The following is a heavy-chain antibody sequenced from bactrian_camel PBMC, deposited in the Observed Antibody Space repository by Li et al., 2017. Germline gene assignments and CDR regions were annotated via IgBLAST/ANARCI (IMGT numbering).Heavy chain of an antibody. CDR1: GFTFMRYE. Sequence: VQLVESGGGLVQPGGSLTLACAASGFTFMRYEMSWVRQAPGKGLEWIAAINGGGYTKQYADSVKGRAAISRDNAKNMLYLQMNSLKPVDTAMYYCTKDRSYGTRNWVQSTRGHGTQVTVS. J-gene: IGHJ4*01. CDR2: INGGGYTK. V-gene: IGHV3S44*01. D-gene: IGHD3*01. CDR3: TKDRSYGTRNWVQST.